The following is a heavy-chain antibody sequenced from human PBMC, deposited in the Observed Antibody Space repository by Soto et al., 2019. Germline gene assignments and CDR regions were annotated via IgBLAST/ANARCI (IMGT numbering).Heavy chain of an antibody. CDR1: GFTFSSYS. D-gene: IGHD6-13*01. V-gene: IGHV3-21*01. Sequence: GGSLRLSCAASGFTFSSYSMNWVRQAPGKGLEWVSSISSSSSYIYYADSVKGRFTISRDNAKNSLYLQMNSLRAEDTAVYYCARGRIAAAGNPAYYFDYWGQGTLVTVSS. J-gene: IGHJ4*02. CDR3: ARGRIAAAGNPAYYFDY. CDR2: ISSSSSYI.